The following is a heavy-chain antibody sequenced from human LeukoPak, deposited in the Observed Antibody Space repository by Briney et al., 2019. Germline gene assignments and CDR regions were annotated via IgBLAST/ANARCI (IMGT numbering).Heavy chain of an antibody. CDR3: ARALTHDYYDSSGYSYFDY. D-gene: IGHD3-22*01. J-gene: IGHJ4*02. CDR1: GGSISSGGYS. Sequence: PSETLSLTCTVSGGSISSGGYSWSWIRQPPGKGLEWIGYIYHSGSTYYNPSLKSRVTISVDRSKNQFSLKLSSVTAADTAVYYCARALTHDYYDSSGYSYFDYWGRGTLVTVSS. V-gene: IGHV4-30-2*01. CDR2: IYHSGST.